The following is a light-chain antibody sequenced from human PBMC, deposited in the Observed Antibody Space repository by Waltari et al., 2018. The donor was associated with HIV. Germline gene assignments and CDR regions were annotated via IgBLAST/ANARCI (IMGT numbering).Light chain of an antibody. J-gene: IGLJ3*02. CDR3: ATWDDSLSGWV. V-gene: IGLV1-47*01. CDR1: ICHIGKNY. CDR2: REN. Sequence: HSVLTQPPSASGTPGQRVTISCSGSICHIGKNYVSWYQQLPGSAPKLLIHRENQRPSGVPDRFSGSKSGTSASLASSGLRSEDEADYYCATWDDSLSGWVFGGGTKLTVL.